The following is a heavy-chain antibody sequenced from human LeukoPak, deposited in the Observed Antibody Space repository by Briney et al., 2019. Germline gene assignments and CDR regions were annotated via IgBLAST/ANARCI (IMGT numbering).Heavy chain of an antibody. D-gene: IGHD3-9*01. CDR3: ARDLDAISYGMDV. V-gene: IGHV4-59*01. CDR2: IYSSGST. CDR1: GGSISSYY. J-gene: IGHJ6*02. Sequence: SETLSLTWTVSGGSISSYYWSWIRQPPGKGLEWIGYIYSSGSTNYNPSLKSRVTLSVDTSKNQFSLKLSSVTAPDTAVYYCARDLDAISYGMDVWGQGTTVTVSS.